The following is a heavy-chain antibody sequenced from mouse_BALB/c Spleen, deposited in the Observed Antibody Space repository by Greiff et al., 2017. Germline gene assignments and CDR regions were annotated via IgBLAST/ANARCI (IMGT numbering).Heavy chain of an antibody. J-gene: IGHJ4*01. CDR2: IRSKSNNYAT. CDR1: GFTFNTYA. V-gene: IGHV10-1*02. Sequence: EAGGGLVQPKGSLKLSCAASGFTFNTYAMNWVRQAPGKGLEWVARIRSKSNNYATYYADSVKDRFTISRDDSQSMLYLQMNNLKTEDTAMYYCVRHIQVDYWGQGTSVTVSS. CDR3: VRHIQVDY.